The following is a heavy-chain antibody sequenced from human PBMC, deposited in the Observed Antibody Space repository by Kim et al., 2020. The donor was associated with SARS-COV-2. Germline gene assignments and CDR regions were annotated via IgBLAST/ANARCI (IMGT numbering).Heavy chain of an antibody. V-gene: IGHV1-46*01. J-gene: IGHJ4*02. CDR3: ARGSLAGTLFDY. D-gene: IGHD6-19*01. Sequence: SYEQKFQGRVTMTRDTSTSTVYMELSSLRSEDTAVYYCARGSLAGTLFDYWGQGTLVTVSS.